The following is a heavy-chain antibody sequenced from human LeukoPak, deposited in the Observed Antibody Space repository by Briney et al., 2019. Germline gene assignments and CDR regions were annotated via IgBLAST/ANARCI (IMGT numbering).Heavy chain of an antibody. J-gene: IGHJ5*02. D-gene: IGHD2-2*01. Sequence: PGGSLRLSCAASGFTFSIYGMHSVRQAPGKGLEWVAFIRYDGSNKYYADSVKGRFTISRDNSKNTLYLQMNSLGAEDTAVYYCAKDIGHCSSTSCSNWFDPWGQGTLVTVSS. CDR2: IRYDGSNK. CDR1: GFTFSIYG. CDR3: AKDIGHCSSTSCSNWFDP. V-gene: IGHV3-30*02.